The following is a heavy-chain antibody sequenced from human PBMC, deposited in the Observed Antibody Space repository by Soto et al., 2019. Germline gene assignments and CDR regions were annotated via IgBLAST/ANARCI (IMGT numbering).Heavy chain of an antibody. CDR2: ISYDGSNK. D-gene: IGHD3-3*01. V-gene: IGHV3-30*18. CDR1: GFTFSSYG. Sequence: GSMRLSCAASGFTFSSYGMHWVRQAPGKGLEWVAVISYDGSNKYYADSVKGRFTISRDNSKNTLYLQMNSLRAEDTAVYYCAKISGVVIPRYYGMDVWGQGTTVTVSS. J-gene: IGHJ6*02. CDR3: AKISGVVIPRYYGMDV.